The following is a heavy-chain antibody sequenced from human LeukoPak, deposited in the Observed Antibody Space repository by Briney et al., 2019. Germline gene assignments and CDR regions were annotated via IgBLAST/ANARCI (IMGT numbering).Heavy chain of an antibody. CDR2: ISHVVSNK. CDR3: ARESLWAFDL. J-gene: IGHJ3*01. CDR1: GFTFSSCG. V-gene: IGHV3-30*03. Sequence: GRSLRLSCAASGFTFSSCGMHWVRQAPGKGLEWVAVISHVVSNKYYADSVKGRFTISRDNSKNTLYLQMKSLRAEDTAVYYCARESLWAFDLWGQATMVTVSS.